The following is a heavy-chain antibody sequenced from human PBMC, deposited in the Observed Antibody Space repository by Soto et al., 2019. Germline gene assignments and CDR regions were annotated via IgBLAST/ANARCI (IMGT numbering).Heavy chain of an antibody. D-gene: IGHD2-2*01. J-gene: IGHJ4*02. Sequence: GESLKISCKSSGYRSTSYWIGWVRQMPGKGLEWMGIIYPGDSDTRYSPSFQGQVTISADKSISTAYLQWSSLKASDTAMYYCASRYCSSPSCFQDYYFDYWGQGTLVNVS. CDR2: IYPGDSDT. V-gene: IGHV5-51*01. CDR3: ASRYCSSPSCFQDYYFDY. CDR1: GYRSTSYW.